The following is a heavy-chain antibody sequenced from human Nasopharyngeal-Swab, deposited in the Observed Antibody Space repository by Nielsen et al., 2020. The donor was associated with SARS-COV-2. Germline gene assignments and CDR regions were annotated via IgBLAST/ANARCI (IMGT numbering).Heavy chain of an antibody. CDR1: GGSISSDSYY. Sequence: SETLSLTRTVSGGSISSDSYYWGWVRQPPGKGLEWIGSVYYSGTTHYNPSLKSRVTVSVGTSKNQFSLKLNSVSAADTAVYYCVSERFVDWLPFDTWGQGTLVTVSS. J-gene: IGHJ4*02. CDR3: VSERFVDWLPFDT. CDR2: VYYSGTT. D-gene: IGHD3/OR15-3a*01. V-gene: IGHV4-39*07.